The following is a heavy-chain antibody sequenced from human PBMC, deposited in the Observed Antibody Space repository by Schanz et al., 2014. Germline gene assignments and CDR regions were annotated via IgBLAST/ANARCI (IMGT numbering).Heavy chain of an antibody. CDR3: VRERTNYGGNSYFFDH. V-gene: IGHV3-48*01. CDR1: GFTFSSHS. CDR2: ITYNGGTI. J-gene: IGHJ4*02. Sequence: VQLVESGGGVVQPGRSLRLSCAASGFTFSSHSFNWVRQAPGKGLEWISYITYNGGTIYYADSVKGRFTISRDNAKNSLYLEMNSLRAEDTAVYYCVRERTNYGGNSYFFDHWGQGTLVTVSS. D-gene: IGHD2-21*02.